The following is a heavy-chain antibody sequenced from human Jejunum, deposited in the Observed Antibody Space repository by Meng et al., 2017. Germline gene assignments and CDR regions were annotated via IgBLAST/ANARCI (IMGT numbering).Heavy chain of an antibody. Sequence: QVQLVESGPGRGKPAQNLSLTCIVSGDSISSGEYFWSWIRQPPGKGLECIGYMDYRGSTFYNPSLTSRVTISVDTSKNQFSLKLSSVTAADTAVYFCARGELLWDYWGQGTLVTVSS. CDR3: ARGELLWDY. J-gene: IGHJ4*02. CDR1: GDSISSGEYF. CDR2: MDYRGST. D-gene: IGHD2-2*01. V-gene: IGHV4-30-4*01.